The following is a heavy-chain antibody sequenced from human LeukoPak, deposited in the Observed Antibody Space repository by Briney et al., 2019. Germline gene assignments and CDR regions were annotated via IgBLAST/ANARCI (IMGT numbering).Heavy chain of an antibody. CDR1: GGSISSYY. Sequence: SETLSLTCTVSGGSISSYYWSWIRQPPGKGLEWIGYIYTSGSTNYNPSLKSRVTISVDTSKNQFSLKLSSVTAADTAVYYCARRRDDFWSGYYYYYMDVWGKGTTVTVSS. CDR3: ARRRDDFWSGYYYYYMDV. V-gene: IGHV4-4*09. J-gene: IGHJ6*03. D-gene: IGHD3-3*01. CDR2: IYTSGST.